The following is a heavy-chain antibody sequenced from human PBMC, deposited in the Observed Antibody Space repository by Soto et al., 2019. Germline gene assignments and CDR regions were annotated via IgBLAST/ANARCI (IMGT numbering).Heavy chain of an antibody. Sequence: QVQLVQSGAEVKKPGSSVKVSCKASGGTFSSYTVSWVRQAPGQGLEWMGRIVPILGVPNYAQRXQCXXTXTADKGTNTAYMELSSLRSEDTAVYYCARDRYAYGSGSTIDYWGQGTLVTVSS. V-gene: IGHV1-69*08. D-gene: IGHD3-10*01. J-gene: IGHJ4*02. CDR1: GGTFSSYT. CDR2: IVPILGVP. CDR3: ARDRYAYGSGSTIDY.